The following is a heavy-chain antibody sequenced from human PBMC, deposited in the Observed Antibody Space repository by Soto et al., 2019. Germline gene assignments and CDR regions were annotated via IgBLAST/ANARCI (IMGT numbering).Heavy chain of an antibody. CDR3: ARVPTPYCTNGVCYGENYYYGMDV. J-gene: IGHJ6*02. V-gene: IGHV3-74*01. CDR2: INSDGSST. CDR1: GFTFSSYW. Sequence: GSLRLSCAASGFTFSSYWMHWVRQAPGKGLVWVSRINSDGSSTSYADSVKGRFTISRDNAKNTLYLQMNSLRAEDTAVYYCARVPTPYCTNGVCYGENYYYGMDVWGQGTTVTVSS. D-gene: IGHD2-8*01.